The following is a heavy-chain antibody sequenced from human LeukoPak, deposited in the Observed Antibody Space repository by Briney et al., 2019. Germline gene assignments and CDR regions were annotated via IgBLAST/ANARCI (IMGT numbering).Heavy chain of an antibody. V-gene: IGHV4-59*08. CDR2: IYYSGST. J-gene: IGHJ4*02. D-gene: IGHD3-10*01. CDR3: ARQESGSGSYLSYFDY. CDR1: GGSTSSYY. Sequence: TPSETLSLTCTVSGGSTSSYYWSWIRQPPGKGLEWIGYIYYSGSTKYNPSLKSRVTISIDTSKNQFSLRLSSVTAADTAVYYCARQESGSGSYLSYFDYWGQGTLVTVSS.